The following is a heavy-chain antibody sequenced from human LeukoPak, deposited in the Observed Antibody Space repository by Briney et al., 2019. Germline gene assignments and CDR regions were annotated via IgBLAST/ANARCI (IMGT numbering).Heavy chain of an antibody. D-gene: IGHD3-22*01. CDR1: GFSLSTGGMC. CDR2: IDWDNDK. V-gene: IGHV2-70*11. CDR3: ARGYYDTSAYIDY. Sequence: SGPALVKPTQTLTLTGTFSGFSLSTGGMCVSWIRQPPGKALEWLARIDWDNDKYYSTSLKTRLTISKDTSKNQVVLTMTNMDPVDTATYYCARGYYDTSAYIDYWGQGTLVTVSS. J-gene: IGHJ4*02.